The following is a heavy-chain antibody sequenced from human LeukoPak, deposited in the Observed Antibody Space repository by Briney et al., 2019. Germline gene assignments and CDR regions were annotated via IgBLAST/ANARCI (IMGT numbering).Heavy chain of an antibody. V-gene: IGHV3-23*01. CDR1: EFTFSSYA. Sequence: GGSLRLSCAASEFTFSSYAMSWVRQAPGKGLEWVSTIGNGGGSTYYADSVKGRFTISRDNSKNTLYLQMNGLRAEDTAMYYCARDRPNILGLDHWGQGTLVTVSS. CDR3: ARDRPNILGLDH. J-gene: IGHJ5*02. D-gene: IGHD2/OR15-2a*01. CDR2: IGNGGGST.